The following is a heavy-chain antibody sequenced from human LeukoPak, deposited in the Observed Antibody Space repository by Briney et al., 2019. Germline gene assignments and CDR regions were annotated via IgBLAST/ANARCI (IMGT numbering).Heavy chain of an antibody. D-gene: IGHD2-21*01. CDR3: ARGGYCGGATCYDY. J-gene: IGHJ4*02. Sequence: GGSLRLSCAASGFTFSNYSMNWVRQAPGKGLEWVSYISSSSSTISYADSVKDRFTVSRDNAKNSLYLQMNSLRDEDTAVYFCARGGYCGGATCYDYWGQRTLVTVSS. CDR2: ISSSSSTI. CDR1: GFTFSNYS. V-gene: IGHV3-48*02.